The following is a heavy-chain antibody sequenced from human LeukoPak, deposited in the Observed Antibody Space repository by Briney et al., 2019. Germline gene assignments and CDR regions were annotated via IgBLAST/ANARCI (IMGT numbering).Heavy chain of an antibody. CDR1: GFTFGDYA. CDR3: TRYRGYFNY. D-gene: IGHD3-10*01. CDR2: IRSKAYGRTT. Sequence: GGSLRLSCKASGFTFGDYALSWVRQAPGKGLEWVGFIRSKAYGRTTEYAASVKGRFTISRDDSKSIAYLQMNSLKTEDTAVYYCTRYRGYFNYWGQGTLVTVSS. J-gene: IGHJ4*02. V-gene: IGHV3-49*04.